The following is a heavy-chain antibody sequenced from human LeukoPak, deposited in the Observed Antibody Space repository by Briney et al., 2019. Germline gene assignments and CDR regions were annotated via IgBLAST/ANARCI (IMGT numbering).Heavy chain of an antibody. J-gene: IGHJ6*04. CDR1: GDSMRNYY. V-gene: IGHV4-4*08. D-gene: IGHD1-1*01. CDR2: IHSSGRT. Sequence: KTSETLYLTCTVSGDSMRNYYWTWIRQPPGKELEYIGYIHSSGRTNYNPSLKSRVIISVDTSKTQFLLRLSSVTAADTAVYYCARDMEGPVVWGKGTTVTVSS. CDR3: ARDMEGPVV.